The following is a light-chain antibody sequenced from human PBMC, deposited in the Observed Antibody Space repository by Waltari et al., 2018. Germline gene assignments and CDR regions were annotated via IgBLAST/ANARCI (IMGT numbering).Light chain of an antibody. V-gene: IGKV3-11*01. CDR2: GSS. CDR1: QSVSAY. J-gene: IGKJ3*01. Sequence: EVVLTQSPATLSLSPGEGATLSCRASQSVSAYLAWYQQKPGQAPRLLIYGSSTRATGVPDRFSGRGSGTDFSLTISNVEPEDFAVYYCQHTTDWPPAFTFGPGTRVDLK. CDR3: QHTTDWPPAFT.